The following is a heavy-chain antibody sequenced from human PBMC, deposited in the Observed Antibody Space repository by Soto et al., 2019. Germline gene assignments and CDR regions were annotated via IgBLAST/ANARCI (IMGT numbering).Heavy chain of an antibody. V-gene: IGHV4-59*01. CDR1: GGSISGYY. Sequence: QVQLQESGPGLVKPSETLSLTCSVSGGSISGYYWSWIRQPPGKGLEWIGYIHYSGSTKYNPSLKSRVTIAVDTSKNQFSLKLNSVTAADTAVYYCARDFDPLEYWGQGTLVTASS. CDR3: ARDFDPLEY. D-gene: IGHD3-9*01. J-gene: IGHJ4*02. CDR2: IHYSGST.